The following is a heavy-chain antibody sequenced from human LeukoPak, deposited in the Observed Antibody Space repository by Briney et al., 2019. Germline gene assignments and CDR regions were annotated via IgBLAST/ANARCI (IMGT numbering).Heavy chain of an antibody. CDR2: IYHSGST. V-gene: IGHV4-39*07. D-gene: IGHD3-9*01. CDR3: AREDILTGSVDY. Sequence: PSETLSLTCTVSGGSISSYYWGWIRQPPGKGLEWIGSIYHSGSTYYNPSLKSRVTISVDTSKNQFSLKLSSVTAADTAVYYCAREDILTGSVDYWGQGTLVTVSS. CDR1: GGSISSYY. J-gene: IGHJ4*02.